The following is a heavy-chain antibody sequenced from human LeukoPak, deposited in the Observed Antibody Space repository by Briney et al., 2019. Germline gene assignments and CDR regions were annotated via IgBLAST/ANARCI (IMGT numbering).Heavy chain of an antibody. V-gene: IGHV1-2*02. Sequence: ASVKVSCKASGYTFTGYYMHWVRQAPGQGLEWMGWINPNTGGTNYAQKFQGRGTMTRDTSISTAYMELRRLRSDDTAVYCCASGEYGDPPLNYWGQGTLVTVSS. D-gene: IGHD4/OR15-4a*01. CDR1: GYTFTGYY. J-gene: IGHJ4*02. CDR2: INPNTGGT. CDR3: ASGEYGDPPLNY.